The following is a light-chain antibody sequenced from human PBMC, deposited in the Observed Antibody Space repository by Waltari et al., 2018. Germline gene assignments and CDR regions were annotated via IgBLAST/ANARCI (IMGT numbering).Light chain of an antibody. Sequence: DVQMTQSPSTLSAPVGDTVSITCRARQSIMSWLAWYQQKAGKAPKFLISKASTLESGVPSRVSGSESGTEFTLTIINLQPDDFATYYCKQYNTDYTFGQGTILEIK. V-gene: IGKV1-5*03. CDR1: QSIMSW. J-gene: IGKJ2*01. CDR2: KAS. CDR3: KQYNTDYT.